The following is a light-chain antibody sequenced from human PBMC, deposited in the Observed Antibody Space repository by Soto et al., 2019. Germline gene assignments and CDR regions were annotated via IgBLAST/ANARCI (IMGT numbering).Light chain of an antibody. Sequence: QLVLTQPPSVSGAPGQRVTISCTGSASNLGAKYAVHWYQHLPGTAPKLLIYDNIHRPSGVPDRFSGSKSDTSAFLAITGLQAEDEADYYCQSYDTTLSGLVFGGGTKLTVL. CDR3: QSYDTTLSGLV. J-gene: IGLJ3*02. CDR1: ASNLGAKYA. CDR2: DNI. V-gene: IGLV1-40*01.